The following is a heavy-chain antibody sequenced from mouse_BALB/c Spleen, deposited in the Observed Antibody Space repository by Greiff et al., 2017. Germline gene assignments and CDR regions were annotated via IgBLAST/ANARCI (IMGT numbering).Heavy chain of an antibody. J-gene: IGHJ3*01. V-gene: IGHV14-1*02. CDR1: GFNIKDYY. D-gene: IGHD2-3*01. CDR2: IDPENGNT. Sequence: VQLQQSGAELVRPGSLVKLSCKASGFNIKDYYMHWVKQRPEQGLEWIGWIDPENGNTIYDPKFQGKASITADTSSNTAYLQLSSLTSEDTAVYYCARLAYDGSWFAYWGQGTLVTVSA. CDR3: ARLAYDGSWFAY.